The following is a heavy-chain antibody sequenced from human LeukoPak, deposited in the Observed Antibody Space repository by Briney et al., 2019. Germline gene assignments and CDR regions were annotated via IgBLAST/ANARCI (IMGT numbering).Heavy chain of an antibody. Sequence: SVKVSCKASGGTFSSYAISWVRQAPGQGLEWMGGIIPIFGTANKAQKFQGRVTITTDESTRTAYMKQSSLSSEYTDVYYCAGSRTTVRWYYSYCDYMDVWGKGTAVTVSS. D-gene: IGHD4-11*01. CDR3: AGSRTTVRWYYSYCDYMDV. V-gene: IGHV1-69*05. CDR2: IIPIFGTA. J-gene: IGHJ6*03. CDR1: GGTFSSYA.